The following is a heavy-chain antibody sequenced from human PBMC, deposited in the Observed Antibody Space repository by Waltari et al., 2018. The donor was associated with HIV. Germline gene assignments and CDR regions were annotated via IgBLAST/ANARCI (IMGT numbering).Heavy chain of an antibody. CDR1: GFTFKTYS. Sequence: QLLQSGGDLVRPGGSLRLPCVASGFTFKTYSMTWVRQAPGKGLEWVAEMSGSGNGIYYRDSVKGRFTISRDNSKNTLYLQMNSLRVEDTGVYYCAKDGGSYSGWLHPWGQGTLVTVSS. V-gene: IGHV3-23*01. CDR3: AKDGGSYSGWLHP. J-gene: IGHJ5*02. D-gene: IGHD3-10*01. CDR2: MSGSGNGI.